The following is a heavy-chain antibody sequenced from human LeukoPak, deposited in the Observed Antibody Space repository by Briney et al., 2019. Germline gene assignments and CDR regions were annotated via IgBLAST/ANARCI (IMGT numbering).Heavy chain of an antibody. CDR2: INHSGST. V-gene: IGHV4-34*01. CDR1: GFTFSSYA. CDR3: ARGWYNWNYSFDY. D-gene: IGHD1-7*01. J-gene: IGHJ4*02. Sequence: TGGSLRLSCAASGFTFSSYAMSWVRQPPGKGLEWIGEINHSGSTNYNPSLKSRVTISVDTSKNQFSLKLSSVTAADTAVYYCARGWYNWNYSFDYWGQGTLVTVSS.